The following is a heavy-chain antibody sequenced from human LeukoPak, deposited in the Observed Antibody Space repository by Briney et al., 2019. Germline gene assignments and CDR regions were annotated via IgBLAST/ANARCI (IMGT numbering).Heavy chain of an antibody. Sequence: GGSLRLSCAASGFTFSSYAMSWVRQAPGKGLEWVSAISGSGGSTYYADSVKGRFTISRDNSKNTLYLHMNSLRAEDTAVYYCAKDTRYFDTSGYVSLGYWGQGTLVTVSS. D-gene: IGHD3-22*01. CDR3: AKDTRYFDTSGYVSLGY. CDR2: ISGSGGST. J-gene: IGHJ4*02. V-gene: IGHV3-23*01. CDR1: GFTFSSYA.